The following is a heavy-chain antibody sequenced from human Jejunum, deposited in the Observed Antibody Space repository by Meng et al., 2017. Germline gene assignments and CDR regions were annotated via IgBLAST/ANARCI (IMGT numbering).Heavy chain of an antibody. CDR2: IIPILGIA. D-gene: IGHD3-3*01. CDR1: GGTFSSYT. V-gene: IGHV1-69*02. J-gene: IGHJ5*02. CDR3: ARVNYDFWSGQENWFDP. Sequence: QVQLVQSGAEVKKPGSLVKVSCKASGGTFSSYTISWVRQAPGQGLEWMGRIIPILGIANYAQKFQGRVTITADKSTSTAYMELSSLRSEDTAVYYCARVNYDFWSGQENWFDPWGQGTLVTVSS.